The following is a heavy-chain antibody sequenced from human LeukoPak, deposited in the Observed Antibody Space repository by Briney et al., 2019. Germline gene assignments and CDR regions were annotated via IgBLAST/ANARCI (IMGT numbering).Heavy chain of an antibody. D-gene: IGHD6-13*01. Sequence: SETLSLTCAVYGGSFSGYYWSWIRQPPGKGLEWIGEINHSGSTNYNPSLKSRVTISVDTSKNQFSLKLSSVTAADTAVYYCAGAGQQLVLSWFDPWGQGTLVTVSS. CDR2: INHSGST. CDR3: AGAGQQLVLSWFDP. CDR1: GGSFSGYY. V-gene: IGHV4-34*01. J-gene: IGHJ5*02.